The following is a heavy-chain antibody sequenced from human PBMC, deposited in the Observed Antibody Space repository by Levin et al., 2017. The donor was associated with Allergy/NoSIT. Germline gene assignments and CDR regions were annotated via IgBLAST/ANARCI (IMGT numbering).Heavy chain of an antibody. V-gene: IGHV4-34*01. J-gene: IGHJ3*02. D-gene: IGHD5-18*01. CDR3: ARNQRGYSYGRRGYAFDI. CDR2: INHSGST. CDR1: GGSFSGYY. Sequence: SETLSLTCAVYGGSFSGYYWSWIRQPPGKGLEWIGEINHSGSTNYNPSLKSRVTISVDTSKNQFSLKLSSVTAADTAVYYCARNQRGYSYGRRGYAFDIWGQGTMVTVSS.